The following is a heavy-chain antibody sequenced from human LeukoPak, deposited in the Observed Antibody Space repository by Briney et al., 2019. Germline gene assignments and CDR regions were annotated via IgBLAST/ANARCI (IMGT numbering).Heavy chain of an antibody. Sequence: ASVKASCKASGYTFTSYDINWVRQATGQGLEWMGWMNPNSGNTGYAQKFQGRVTMTRNTSISTAYMELSSLRSEDTAVYYCARGSKEDYYDSSGYLLEDYWGQGTLVTVSS. CDR2: MNPNSGNT. D-gene: IGHD3-22*01. V-gene: IGHV1-8*01. CDR1: GYTFTSYD. CDR3: ARGSKEDYYDSSGYLLEDY. J-gene: IGHJ4*02.